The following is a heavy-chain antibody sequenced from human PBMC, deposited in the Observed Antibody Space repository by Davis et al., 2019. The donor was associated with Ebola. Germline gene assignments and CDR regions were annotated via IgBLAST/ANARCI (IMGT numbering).Heavy chain of an antibody. Sequence: MPSETLSLTCNVSGISISNSNWWSWVRQPPGKGLEWIGEVFHSGSTNYNPSLKSRVTISVDKSKNQFSLKVSSVTAADTAVYYCSRFTRGVGYNVFDYWGQGTLVTVSS. CDR1: GISISNSNW. CDR2: VFHSGST. D-gene: IGHD5-24*01. V-gene: IGHV4-4*02. J-gene: IGHJ4*02. CDR3: SRFTRGVGYNVFDY.